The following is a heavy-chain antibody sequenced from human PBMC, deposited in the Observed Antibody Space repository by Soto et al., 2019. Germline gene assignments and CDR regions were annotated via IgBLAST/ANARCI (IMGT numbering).Heavy chain of an antibody. CDR3: ARAGVGDYSHWFDP. J-gene: IGHJ5*02. Sequence: SETLSLTCTVSGGSVSSYYWSWIRQPPGKGLEWIGYIYYSGSTNYNPSLKSRVTISVDTSKNQFSLKLSSVTAADTAVYYCARAGVGDYSHWFDPWGQGTLVT. CDR2: IYYSGST. CDR1: GGSVSSYY. V-gene: IGHV4-59*02. D-gene: IGHD4-4*01.